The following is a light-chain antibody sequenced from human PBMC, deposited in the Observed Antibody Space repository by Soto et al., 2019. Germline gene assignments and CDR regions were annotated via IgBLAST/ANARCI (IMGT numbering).Light chain of an antibody. CDR3: SSYTRSITPLV. V-gene: IGLV2-14*01. CDR1: SSDIGNYNR. Sequence: QSVLTQPASVSGSPGQSITISCTGTSSDIGNYNRVSWYQQPPGTAPKLMIYEVSNRPSGVSNRFSGSKSGNTASLTISGLQAEDEADYYCSSYTRSITPLVFGGGTKLTVL. J-gene: IGLJ3*02. CDR2: EVS.